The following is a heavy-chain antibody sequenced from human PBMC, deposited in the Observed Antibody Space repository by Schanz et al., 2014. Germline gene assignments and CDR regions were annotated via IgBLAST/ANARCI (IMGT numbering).Heavy chain of an antibody. Sequence: EVQLLESGGGLVQPGGSLRLSCAASGFTFTTYSMTWVRQAPGKGLEWVSGISGSGGSTYYADSVKGRFTISRDNAKNSLYLQMNSLRAEDTAVYYCAKDPSHGDYDYYFDYWGQGTLVTVSS. CDR3: AKDPSHGDYDYYFDY. CDR1: GFTFTTYS. V-gene: IGHV3-23*01. CDR2: ISGSGGST. J-gene: IGHJ4*02. D-gene: IGHD3-22*01.